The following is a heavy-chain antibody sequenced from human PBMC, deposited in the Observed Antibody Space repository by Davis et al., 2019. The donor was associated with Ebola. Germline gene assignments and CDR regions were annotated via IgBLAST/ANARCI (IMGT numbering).Heavy chain of an antibody. Sequence: GESLKISCAASGFTFNIFDMHWVRQAPGRGLEWVAFVRSHGSDDHYADSVKGRFTISRDNSKNTLYLQMNSLRPEDTAVYYCAKEYLPRYCSGGSCYWGGDAFDIWGQGTMVTVSS. CDR3: AKEYLPRYCSGGSCYWGGDAFDI. D-gene: IGHD2-15*01. J-gene: IGHJ3*02. CDR1: GFTFNIFD. V-gene: IGHV3-30*02. CDR2: VRSHGSDD.